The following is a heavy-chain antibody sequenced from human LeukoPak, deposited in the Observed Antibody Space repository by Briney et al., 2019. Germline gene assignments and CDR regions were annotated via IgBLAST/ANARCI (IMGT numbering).Heavy chain of an antibody. CDR2: IYSGGST. CDR1: GFTVSSNY. Sequence: GGSLRLSCAASGFTVSSNYMSWVRQAPGKGLEWVSVIYSGGSTYYADSVKGRFTISRDNSKNSLYLQMNSLRAEDTAVYYCARRKAYSGYDSPPYYFDYWGQGTLVTVSS. CDR3: ARRKAYSGYDSPPYYFDY. J-gene: IGHJ4*02. D-gene: IGHD5-12*01. V-gene: IGHV3-53*01.